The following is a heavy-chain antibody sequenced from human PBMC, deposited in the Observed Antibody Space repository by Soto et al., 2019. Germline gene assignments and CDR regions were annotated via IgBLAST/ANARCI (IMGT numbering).Heavy chain of an antibody. CDR2: INHSGST. D-gene: IGHD3-16*02. V-gene: IGHV4-34*01. Sequence: SETLSLTCAVYGGSFSGYYWSWIRQPPGKGLEWIGEINHSGSTNYNPSLKSRVTISVDTSKNQFSLKLSSVTAADTAVYYCARGIRANMITFGGIIVRPYWGQGTLVTV. CDR1: GGSFSGYY. J-gene: IGHJ4*02. CDR3: ARGIRANMITFGGIIVRPY.